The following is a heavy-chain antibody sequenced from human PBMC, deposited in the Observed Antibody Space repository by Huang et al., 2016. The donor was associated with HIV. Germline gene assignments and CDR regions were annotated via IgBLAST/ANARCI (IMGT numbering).Heavy chain of an antibody. CDR3: ARSLMGEDPFDI. CDR1: GGPLSGHY. J-gene: IGHJ3*02. D-gene: IGHD3-16*01. V-gene: IGHV4-34*01. CDR2: VHHRGSA. Sequence: QVRLHQWGTGLVRPSETLSLTCAVYGGPLSGHYWSWVRLPPGGSLEWRGEVHHRGSAKYNPSIKSRLSMAIDTSKKQFSLKLGSVTAADTALYYCARSLMGEDPFDIWGQGTLVTVSS.